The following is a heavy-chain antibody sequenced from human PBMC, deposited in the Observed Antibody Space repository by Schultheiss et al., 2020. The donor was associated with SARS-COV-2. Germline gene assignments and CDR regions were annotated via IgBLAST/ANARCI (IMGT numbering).Heavy chain of an antibody. J-gene: IGHJ6*01. Sequence: SGPTLVKPTQTLTLTCTFSGFSLTNSGVGVGWIRQPPGKALEWLALIYWNDDKRYSSSLKSRLTITKDTSKKQVVLTMTNMDPVDIGTYYCSRTLETPELSHYNYGMNVWGQGTTVTVAS. V-gene: IGHV2-5*04. CDR3: SRTLETPELSHYNYGMNV. D-gene: IGHD1-14*01. CDR2: IYWNDDK. CDR1: GFSLTNSGVG.